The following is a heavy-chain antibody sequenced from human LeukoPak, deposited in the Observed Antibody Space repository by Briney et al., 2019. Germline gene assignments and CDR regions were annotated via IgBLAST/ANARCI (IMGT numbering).Heavy chain of an antibody. D-gene: IGHD1-1*01. CDR3: AKREDTLEIPSYLDY. CDR1: GFTFSNYG. Sequence: GGSLRLSCTEPGFTFSNYGMHWVRPAPGKGLGCVAFIRSDGSHEYYADSVKGRFTISRDKSRNALSLDMNDLRPEDTAVYYCAKREDTLEIPSYLDYWGEGTLVTVYS. J-gene: IGHJ4*01. CDR2: IRSDGSHE. V-gene: IGHV3-30*02.